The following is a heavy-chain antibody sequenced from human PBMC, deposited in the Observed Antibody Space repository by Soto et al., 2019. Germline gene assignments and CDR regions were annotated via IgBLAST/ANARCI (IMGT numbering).Heavy chain of an antibody. J-gene: IGHJ4*02. CDR1: GGSTSRDY. Sequence: QVRLQESGPGLVKPSETLSLTCSVSGGSTSRDYWSWIRQPPGKGLEWIGYVSYSGITNYNPSLKGRVTISGDTSKKQFSLKLSSVTAADTAVYYCARGRDDCGGDCYLFFYWGQGTLVTVSS. CDR3: ARGRDDCGGDCYLFFY. V-gene: IGHV4-59*01. D-gene: IGHD2-21*02. CDR2: VSYSGIT.